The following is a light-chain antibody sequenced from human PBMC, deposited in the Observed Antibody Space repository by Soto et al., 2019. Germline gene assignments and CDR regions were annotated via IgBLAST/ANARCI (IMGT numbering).Light chain of an antibody. J-gene: IGKJ5*01. CDR3: QQASSFPLT. CDR2: GAS. CDR1: QGITSY. V-gene: IGKV1-9*01. Sequence: QLTQSPSSLSASVGDSVTITCRASQGITSYLAWYQQKPGKAPNLLIYGASTLQSGVPSRFSGSASGTYFTLTISSLQPEDFATYYCQQASSFPLTFGQGTRLEIK.